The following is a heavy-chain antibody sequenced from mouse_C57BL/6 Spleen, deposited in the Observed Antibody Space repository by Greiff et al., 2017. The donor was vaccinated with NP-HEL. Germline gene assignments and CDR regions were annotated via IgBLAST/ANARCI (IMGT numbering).Heavy chain of an antibody. CDR1: GYTFTDYE. CDR2: IDPETGGT. CDR3: TRGDDYDAMDY. V-gene: IGHV1-15*01. J-gene: IGHJ4*01. Sequence: LQQSGAELVRPGASVTLSCKASGYTFTDYEMHWVKQTPVHGLEWIGAIDPETGGTAYNQKFKGKAILTADKSSSTAYMELRSLTSEDSAVYYCTRGDDYDAMDYWGQGTSVTVSS.